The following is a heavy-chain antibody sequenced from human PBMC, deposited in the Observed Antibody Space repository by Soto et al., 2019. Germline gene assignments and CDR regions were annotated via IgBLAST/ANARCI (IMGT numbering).Heavy chain of an antibody. D-gene: IGHD2-8*02. CDR2: FSLSGTT. J-gene: IGHJ4*02. CDR1: GASITGTSY. Sequence: SETLSLTCTVSGASITGTSYWSWIRQPAGKGLEWIGRFSLSGTTNYNPSLRSRVTMSADVSKNQFSLRLTPVTAADTALYYCARGMTPPGAPAWYYFDSWGQGTLVTVSS. CDR3: ARGMTPPGAPAWYYFDS. V-gene: IGHV4-4*07.